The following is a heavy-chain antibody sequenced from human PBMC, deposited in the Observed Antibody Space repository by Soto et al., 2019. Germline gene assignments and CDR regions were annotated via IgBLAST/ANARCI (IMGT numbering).Heavy chain of an antibody. D-gene: IGHD2-15*01. CDR1: GFTFSSYS. J-gene: IGHJ3*02. CDR2: ISSSSSYI. V-gene: IGHV3-21*01. Sequence: GGSLRLSCAASGFTFSSYSMNWVRQAPGKGLEWVSSISSSSSYIYYADSVKGRFTISRDNAKNSLYLQMNSLRAEDTAVYYCARDHLDCSGGSCYHFDSSGYYSGAFDIWGQGTMVTVSS. CDR3: ARDHLDCSGGSCYHFDSSGYYSGAFDI.